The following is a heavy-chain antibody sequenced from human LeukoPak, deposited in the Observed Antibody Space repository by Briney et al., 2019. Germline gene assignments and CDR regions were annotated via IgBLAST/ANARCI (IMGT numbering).Heavy chain of an antibody. V-gene: IGHV3-48*03. CDR3: AKEGTYYYDSSDSTRFDY. D-gene: IGHD3-22*01. Sequence: PGGSLRLSCAASGFTFSNYEMNWVRQAPGKGLEWISYISVSGTTTYYADSVKGRLTISRDNAKNSLYLQMNSLRSDDAAFYYCAKEGTYYYDSSDSTRFDYWGQGTLVTVSS. CDR2: ISVSGTTT. J-gene: IGHJ4*02. CDR1: GFTFSNYE.